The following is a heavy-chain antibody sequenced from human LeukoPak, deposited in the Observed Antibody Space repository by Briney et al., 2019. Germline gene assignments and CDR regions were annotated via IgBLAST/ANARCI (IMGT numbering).Heavy chain of an antibody. CDR3: ARDLHPYCGGDCSNWFDP. J-gene: IGHJ5*02. CDR2: ISAYNGNT. CDR1: GYTFTSYG. Sequence: ASVKVSCKASGYTFTSYGISWVRQAPGQGLEWMGWISAYNGNTNYAQKLQGRVTMTTDTSTSTAYMELRSLRSDDTAVYYCARDLHPYCGGDCSNWFDPWGQGTLVTVSS. V-gene: IGHV1-18*01. D-gene: IGHD2-21*02.